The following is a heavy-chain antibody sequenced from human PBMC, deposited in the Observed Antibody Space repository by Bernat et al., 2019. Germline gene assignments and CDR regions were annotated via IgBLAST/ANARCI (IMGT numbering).Heavy chain of an antibody. V-gene: IGHV4-34*01. CDR2: INHSGST. CDR1: GGSFSGYY. CDR3: ARGRRTGDWFDP. D-gene: IGHD3-10*01. J-gene: IGHJ5*02. Sequence: QVQLQQWGAGLLKPSETLSLTCAVYGGSFSGYYWSWIRQPPGKGLEWIGEINHSGSTNYNPSLKSRVTISVDTSKNQFSLKLSSVTAADTAVYYCARGRRTGDWFDPWGQGNLVTVSS.